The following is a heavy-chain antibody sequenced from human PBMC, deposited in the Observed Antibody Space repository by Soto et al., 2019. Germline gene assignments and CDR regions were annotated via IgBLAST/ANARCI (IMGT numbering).Heavy chain of an antibody. CDR3: ARANLGYCSSTSCYDFDY. V-gene: IGHV1-2*04. CDR1: RYTFTGYY. Sequence: ASVKVSCKDPRYTFTGYYMHWARQAPGQGLEWMGWINPNSGGTNYAQKFQGWVTMTRDTSISTAYMELSRLRSDDTAVYYCARANLGYCSSTSCYDFDYWGQGTLVTVSS. J-gene: IGHJ4*02. CDR2: INPNSGGT. D-gene: IGHD2-2*01.